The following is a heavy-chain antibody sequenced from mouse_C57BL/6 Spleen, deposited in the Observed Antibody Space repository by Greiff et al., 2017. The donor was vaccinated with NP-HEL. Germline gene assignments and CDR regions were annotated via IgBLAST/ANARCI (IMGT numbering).Heavy chain of an antibody. Sequence: QVQLQQPGAELVMPGASVKLSCKASGYTFTSYWMHWVKQRPGQGLEWIGEIDPSDSYTNYNQKFKGKSTLTVDKSSSTAYMQLSSLTSEDSAVYYCARRSNPDYWGQGTTLTVSS. V-gene: IGHV1-69*01. CDR3: ARRSNPDY. D-gene: IGHD2-5*01. CDR2: IDPSDSYT. J-gene: IGHJ2*01. CDR1: GYTFTSYW.